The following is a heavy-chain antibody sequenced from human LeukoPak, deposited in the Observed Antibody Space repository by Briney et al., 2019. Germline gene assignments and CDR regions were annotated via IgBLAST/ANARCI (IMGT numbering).Heavy chain of an antibody. Sequence: GGSLRLSCAASGFTFSSYWMSWVRQAPGKGLEWVANIKQDGSEKYYVDSVKGRFTISRDNAKNSLYLQMNSLRAEDTAVYYCARALAAAGAYYFDYWGQGTLVTVSS. J-gene: IGHJ4*02. D-gene: IGHD6-13*01. CDR1: GFTFSSYW. V-gene: IGHV3-7*01. CDR2: IKQDGSEK. CDR3: ARALAAAGAYYFDY.